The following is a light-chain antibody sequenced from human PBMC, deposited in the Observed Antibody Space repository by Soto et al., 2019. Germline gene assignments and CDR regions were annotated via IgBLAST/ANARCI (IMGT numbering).Light chain of an antibody. CDR1: QSVSSSY. V-gene: IGKV3-20*01. CDR3: RQYGSSSWT. J-gene: IGKJ1*01. CDR2: GAS. Sequence: EMVLTQSPGTLSLSPGERATLSCRASQSVSSSYLAWYQQRPGHAPRLLIYGASSRATGIPDRFSGRGSGTDFTLTISRLAPEGFAVYYCRQYGSSSWTGGQGPKVEFK.